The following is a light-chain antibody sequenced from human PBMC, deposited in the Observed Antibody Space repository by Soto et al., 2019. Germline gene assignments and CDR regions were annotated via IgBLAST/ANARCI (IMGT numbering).Light chain of an antibody. J-gene: IGKJ5*01. CDR3: QQRSNWPPIT. CDR1: ETVTTSQ. Sequence: EVVLTQSAGTLSLSPGERATLSCRASETVTTSQLTWFQQKPRQAPRLLIYNASNRATGIPARFSGSGFGTDFTLTISSLEPEDFAVYYCQQRSNWPPITFGQGTRLEIK. V-gene: IGKV3-11*01. CDR2: NAS.